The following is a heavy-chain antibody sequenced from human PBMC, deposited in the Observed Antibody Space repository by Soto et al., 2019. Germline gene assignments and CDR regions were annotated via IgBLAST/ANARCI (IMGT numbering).Heavy chain of an antibody. Sequence: GGSLRLSCVASGFTFTYYWMHWVRQAPGKGLMWVSRLQTDGSHPDYADSVKGRFTTSRDNAENSLYLQMNSLRPEDTALYYCVRSKGGYSYGTPFDYWGQGTLVTVSS. CDR2: LQTDGSHP. D-gene: IGHD5-18*01. CDR3: VRSKGGYSYGTPFDY. CDR1: GFTFTYYW. J-gene: IGHJ4*02. V-gene: IGHV3-74*01.